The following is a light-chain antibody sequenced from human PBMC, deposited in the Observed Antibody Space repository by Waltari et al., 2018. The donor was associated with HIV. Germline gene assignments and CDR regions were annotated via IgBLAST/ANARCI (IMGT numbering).Light chain of an antibody. J-gene: IGLJ2*01. CDR1: SSDLGSHTL. CDR3: WSYAGSTPYVL. CDR2: EGT. Sequence: QSALTQPASVSGSPGQSITISCTGTSSDLGSHTLASWYQQHPGKAPSLIIYEGTQRPSGISNRFSGSKSGNTASLTISGLQADDEADYFCWSYAGSTPYVLLGGGTKLTVL. V-gene: IGLV2-23*01.